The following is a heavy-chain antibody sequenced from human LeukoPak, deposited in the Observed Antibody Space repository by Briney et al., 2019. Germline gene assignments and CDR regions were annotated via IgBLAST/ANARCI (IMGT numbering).Heavy chain of an antibody. V-gene: IGHV3-23*01. CDR2: INTSGGST. CDR1: GFTFSSYA. J-gene: IGHJ4*02. D-gene: IGHD3-22*01. Sequence: GGSLRLSCAASGFTFSSYAMSWVRQAPGKGLEWVSGINTSGGSTAYADSVKGRFTISRDNPRNTLYMQMNSLRAEDAALYYCAIMHPYYDGNGYWVQWGQGTLVTVSS. CDR3: AIMHPYYDGNGYWVQ.